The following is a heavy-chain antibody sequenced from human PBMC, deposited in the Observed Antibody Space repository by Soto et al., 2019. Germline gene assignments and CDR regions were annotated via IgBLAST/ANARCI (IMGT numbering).Heavy chain of an antibody. CDR1: GGTFSSYA. J-gene: IGHJ5*02. CDR2: IIPIFGTA. Sequence: SVKVSCKASGGTFSSYAISWVRQAPGQGLEWMGGIIPIFGTANYAQKFQGRVTFTADKSTSTAYMELSSLRSEDTAVYYCARIGYYYDSSGYDSWFDPWGQGTLVTVSS. CDR3: ARIGYYYDSSGYDSWFDP. V-gene: IGHV1-69*06. D-gene: IGHD3-22*01.